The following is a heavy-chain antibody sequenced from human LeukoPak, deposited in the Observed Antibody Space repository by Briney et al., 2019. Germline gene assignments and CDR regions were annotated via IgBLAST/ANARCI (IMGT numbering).Heavy chain of an antibody. CDR1: GGSFSGYY. Sequence: PSETLSVTCAVYGGSFSGYYWSWIRQSPGKGLEWIGEINHSGSTNYNPSLKSRVAISVDTFKNQFSLKLTSVTVADTAVYYCATNDTKTATDTFYWGQGTLVIVSS. D-gene: IGHD6-13*01. CDR2: INHSGST. J-gene: IGHJ4*02. V-gene: IGHV4-34*01. CDR3: ATNDTKTATDTFY.